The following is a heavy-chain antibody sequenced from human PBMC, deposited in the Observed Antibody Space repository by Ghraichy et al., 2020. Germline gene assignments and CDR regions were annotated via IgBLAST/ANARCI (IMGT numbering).Heavy chain of an antibody. CDR1: GFTFSSYA. J-gene: IGHJ4*02. V-gene: IGHV3-30*04. CDR2: ISYHGTEK. Sequence: GGSLRLSCAASGFTFSSYAMHWVRQAPGKGLEWVAVISYHGTEKYYADSVKGRFTISRDNSKNTLYLQMNSLRAEDTAVYYCARDHIVTVPDYFDFWCQGTLVTVSS. D-gene: IGHD1-26*01. CDR3: ARDHIVTVPDYFDF.